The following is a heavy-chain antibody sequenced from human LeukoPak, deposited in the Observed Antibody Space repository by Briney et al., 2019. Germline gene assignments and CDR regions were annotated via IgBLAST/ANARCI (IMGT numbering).Heavy chain of an antibody. CDR3: ARDSPGTTASDY. CDR2: ISDGALST. V-gene: IGHV3-23*01. D-gene: IGHD1-1*01. CDR1: GFSFSGYA. J-gene: IGHJ4*02. Sequence: GSLRLSCAASGFSFSGYAMNWVRQAPGKGLEWVSGISDGALSTHYADSVKGRFTISRDNSQNTLYLQMNSLRAEDTAVYYCARDSPGTTASDYWGQGTLVTVSS.